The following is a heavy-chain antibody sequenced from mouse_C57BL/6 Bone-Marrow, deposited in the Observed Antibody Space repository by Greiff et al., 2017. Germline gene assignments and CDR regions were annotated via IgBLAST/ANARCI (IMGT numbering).Heavy chain of an antibody. V-gene: IGHV1-69*01. D-gene: IGHD1-1*01. J-gene: IGHJ2*01. CDR1: GYTFTSYW. Sequence: QVQLQQPGAELVMPGASVKLSCKASGYTFTSYWMHWVKQRPGLGLEWIGEIDPSDSYTNYNQKFKGKSTLTVDKSSSTAYMQLSSLTSEDSAVYYCALPYFDYWGQGTTLTVSS. CDR3: ALPYFDY. CDR2: IDPSDSYT.